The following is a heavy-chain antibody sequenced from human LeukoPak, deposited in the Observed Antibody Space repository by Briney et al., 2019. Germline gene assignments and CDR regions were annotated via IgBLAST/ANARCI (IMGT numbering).Heavy chain of an antibody. CDR2: IYHSGST. Sequence: SETLSLTCAVSGGSISSGGYSWSWIQQPPGKGLEWIGYIYHSGSTYYNPSLKSRVTISVDRSKNQFSLKLSSVTAADTAVYYCARVARYCSSTSCYYFDYWGQGTLVTVSS. CDR3: ARVARYCSSTSCYYFDY. V-gene: IGHV4-30-2*01. J-gene: IGHJ4*02. D-gene: IGHD2-2*01. CDR1: GGSISSGGYS.